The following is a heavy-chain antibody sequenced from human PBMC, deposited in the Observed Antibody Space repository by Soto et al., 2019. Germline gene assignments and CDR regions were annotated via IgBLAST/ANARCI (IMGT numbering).Heavy chain of an antibody. CDR2: INDRGSI. CDR1: GGSFSGYY. CDR3: ARESHDIGTGPPWVWYFNL. Sequence: QVQLQQWGAGPLRPLETLSLTCGVSGGSFSGYYWAWIRQSPGKGLEWIGEINDRGSINYNPSLKSRVSISVDTSKNHYSLSRWSVTASDSAVYYCARESHDIGTGPPWVWYFNLWGRGTLGTVSS. V-gene: IGHV4-34*01. D-gene: IGHD3-9*01. J-gene: IGHJ2*01.